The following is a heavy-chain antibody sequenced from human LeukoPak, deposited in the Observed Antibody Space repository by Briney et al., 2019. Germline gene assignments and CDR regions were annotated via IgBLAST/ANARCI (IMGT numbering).Heavy chain of an antibody. CDR1: GGSFSGYY. CDR3: AREQNYYDSSGYVDY. J-gene: IGHJ4*02. V-gene: IGHV4-34*01. CDR2: INHSGST. D-gene: IGHD3-22*01. Sequence: PSETLSLTCAVYGGSFSGYYWSWIRQPPGKGLEWIGEINHSGSTNYNPSLKSRVTISVDTSKNQFSLKLSSVTAADTAVYYCAREQNYYDSSGYVDYWGQGTLVTVSS.